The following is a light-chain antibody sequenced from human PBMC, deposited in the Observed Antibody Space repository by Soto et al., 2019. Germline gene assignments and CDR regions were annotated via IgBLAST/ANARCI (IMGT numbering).Light chain of an antibody. CDR2: DAS. CDR3: QQYGNAPIT. Sequence: EIVLSQSPATLSLSPGEGATLSCGASESVYSSYVAWYQQKPGLAPRLLIYDASNRATVIPDRFSGSGSGKDYILTINRLEPEDFAVYYCQQYGNAPITFGQGTRLEIK. CDR1: ESVYSSY. V-gene: IGKV3D-20*01. J-gene: IGKJ5*01.